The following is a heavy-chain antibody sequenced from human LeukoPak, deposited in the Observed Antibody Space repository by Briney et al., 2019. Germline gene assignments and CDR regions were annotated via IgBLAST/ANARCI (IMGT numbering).Heavy chain of an antibody. V-gene: IGHV3-23*01. CDR1: GFTFSSYA. D-gene: IGHD3-16*02. CDR2: ISGSGGST. J-gene: IGHJ3*02. Sequence: GGSLRLSCAASGFTFSSYAMSWVRQAPGKGLEWVSAISGSGGSTYYADSVKGRFTISRDNSKNTLYLQMNSLRAEDTAVYYCAKSVMITFGGVIGAFDIWGQGTMATASS. CDR3: AKSVMITFGGVIGAFDI.